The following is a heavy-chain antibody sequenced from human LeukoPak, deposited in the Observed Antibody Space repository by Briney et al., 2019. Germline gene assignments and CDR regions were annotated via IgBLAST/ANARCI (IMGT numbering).Heavy chain of an antibody. CDR1: GFTFSDHY. D-gene: IGHD3-16*02. V-gene: IGHV3-72*01. J-gene: IGHJ4*02. CDR3: SSLYVWGSYRYPDY. Sequence: GGSLRLSCAASGFTFSDHYMDWVRQAPGKGLEWVGRIRNKANSYTTEYAASVKGRFAISSDDSKNSLYLQMNSLKTEDTAVYYCSSLYVWGSYRYPDYWGQGTLVTVSS. CDR2: IRNKANSYTT.